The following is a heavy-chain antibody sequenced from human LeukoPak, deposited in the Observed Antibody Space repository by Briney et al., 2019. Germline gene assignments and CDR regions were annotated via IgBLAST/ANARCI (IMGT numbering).Heavy chain of an antibody. CDR1: GFTFSSYS. CDR2: ISSSSSTI. J-gene: IGHJ4*02. CDR3: ARGREVAAAGYFDY. V-gene: IGHV3-48*04. Sequence: RGSLRLSCAASGFTFSSYSMNWVRQAPGKGLEWVSYISSSSSTIYYADSVKGRFTISRDNAKNSLYLQMNSLRAEDTAVYYCARGREVAAAGYFDYWGQGTLVTVSS. D-gene: IGHD6-13*01.